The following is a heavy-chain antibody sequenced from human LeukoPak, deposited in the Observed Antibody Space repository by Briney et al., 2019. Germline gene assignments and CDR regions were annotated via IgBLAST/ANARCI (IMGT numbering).Heavy chain of an antibody. CDR1: GFTFSSYW. CDR2: IDRDGSRI. CDR3: ARDPIGSGWYDY. D-gene: IGHD6-19*01. V-gene: IGHV3-74*01. J-gene: IGHJ4*02. Sequence: PGGSLRLSCAVSGFTFSSYWMHWVRQAPGKGLVWVSRIDRDGSRINYADSVKGRFTISRDNGKNTLFLQMNSLRAEDTAVYYCARDPIGSGWYDYWGQGTLVTVSS.